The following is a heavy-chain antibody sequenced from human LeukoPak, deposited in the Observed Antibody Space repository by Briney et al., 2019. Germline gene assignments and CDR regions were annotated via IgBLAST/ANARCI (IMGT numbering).Heavy chain of an antibody. Sequence: PGGSLRLSCAASEFTFSSSGMGWVRQAPGKGLECVSPITGSGGSTSYTDSVKGRFTISRDNSKNTLYLQMNSLRAEDTAVYYCARGRNTGRQFYFDYWGQGTLVTVAS. CDR3: ARGRNTGRQFYFDY. CDR1: EFTFSSSG. CDR2: ITGSGGST. D-gene: IGHD5-18*01. J-gene: IGHJ4*02. V-gene: IGHV3-23*01.